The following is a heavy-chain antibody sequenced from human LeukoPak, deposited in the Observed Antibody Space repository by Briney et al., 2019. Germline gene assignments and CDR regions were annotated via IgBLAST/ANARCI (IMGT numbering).Heavy chain of an antibody. Sequence: SETLSLTCAVYGGSFSGYYWSWIRQPPGKGLEWIGEINQSGSTNYNPSLKSRVTISVDTSKNQFSLKLSSVTAADTAVYYCARVPRKYSGSFTRDSYFDYWGQGTLVTVSS. CDR1: GGSFSGYY. CDR2: INQSGST. J-gene: IGHJ4*02. V-gene: IGHV4-34*01. D-gene: IGHD1-26*01. CDR3: ARVPRKYSGSFTRDSYFDY.